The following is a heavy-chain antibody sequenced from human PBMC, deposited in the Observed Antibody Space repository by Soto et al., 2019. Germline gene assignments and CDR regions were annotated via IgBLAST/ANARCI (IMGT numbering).Heavy chain of an antibody. CDR3: GRVRCRGGSCRRPKSLDY. CDR1: GYTITDLS. V-gene: IGHV1-24*01. J-gene: IGHJ4*02. D-gene: IGHD2-15*01. Sequence: ASVKVSCKVSGYTITDLSMHWVRQAKEKGLEWMGGIDPEDGETIYAQKFQGRVTMTKDTSTDTAYMELSSLRSDDTAVYYWGRVRCRGGSCRRPKSLDYWGQGTLVPVSS. CDR2: IDPEDGET.